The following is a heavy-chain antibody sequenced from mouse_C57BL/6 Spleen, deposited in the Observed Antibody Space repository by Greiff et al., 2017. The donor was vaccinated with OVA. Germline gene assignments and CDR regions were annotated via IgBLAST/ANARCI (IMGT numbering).Heavy chain of an antibody. CDR2: IDPETGGT. D-gene: IGHD1-1*01. V-gene: IGHV1-15*01. Sequence: QVQLQQSGAELVRPVASVTLSCKASGYTFTDYEMHWVKQTPVHGLKWIGAIDPETGGTAYNQKFKGKAILTADKSSSTAYMELRSLTSEDSAVYYCTRWATTVVSPFAYWGQGTLVTVSA. CDR1: GYTFTDYE. J-gene: IGHJ3*01. CDR3: TRWATTVVSPFAY.